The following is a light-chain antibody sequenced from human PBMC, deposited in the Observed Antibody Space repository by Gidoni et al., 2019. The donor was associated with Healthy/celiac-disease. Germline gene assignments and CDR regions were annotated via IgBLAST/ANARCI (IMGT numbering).Light chain of an antibody. CDR1: QSLL. Sequence: DIVMTQSPLSLPVTPGEPASISCRSSQSLLLLIYLGSNRASGVPDRFSGSGSGTDFTLKISRGEAEDVGVYYCMQALQTRWTFGQGTKVEIK. CDR2: LGS. CDR3: MQALQTRWT. V-gene: IGKV2-28*01. J-gene: IGKJ1*01.